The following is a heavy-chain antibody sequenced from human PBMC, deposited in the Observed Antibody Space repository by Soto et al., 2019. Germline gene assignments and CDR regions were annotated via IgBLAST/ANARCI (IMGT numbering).Heavy chain of an antibody. CDR1: GFTFSSYD. CDR3: ARSGFGESTNFYYMDV. Sequence: EVQLVESGGGLVQPGGSLRLSCAASGFTFSSYDMHWVRQATGKGLEWVSAIGTAGDTYYPGSVKGRFTISRENAKNSVYLQMNSLRAGDTAVYYCARSGFGESTNFYYMDVWGKGTTVTVSS. J-gene: IGHJ6*03. V-gene: IGHV3-13*01. D-gene: IGHD3-10*01. CDR2: IGTAGDT.